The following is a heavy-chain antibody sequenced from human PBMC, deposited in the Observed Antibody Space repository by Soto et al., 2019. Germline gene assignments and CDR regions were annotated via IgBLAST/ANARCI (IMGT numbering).Heavy chain of an antibody. CDR3: TRGGYGSGSYYNPRYYGMDV. CDR1: GFTFSSYA. Sequence: GGSLRLSCAASGFTFSSYAMHWVRQAPGKGLEWVAVISYDGSNKYYADSAKGRFTISRDNSKSIAYLQMNSLKTEDTAVYYCTRGGYGSGSYYNPRYYGMDVWGQGTTVTVSS. J-gene: IGHJ6*02. D-gene: IGHD3-10*01. CDR2: ISYDGSNK. V-gene: IGHV3-30-3*01.